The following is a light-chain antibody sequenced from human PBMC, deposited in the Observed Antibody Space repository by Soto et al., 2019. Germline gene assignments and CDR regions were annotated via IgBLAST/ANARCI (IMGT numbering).Light chain of an antibody. J-gene: IGKJ1*01. CDR1: QSISSW. Sequence: DVRMTQSPSTLSASVGDRVTITCRASQSISSWLAWYQQKPGKAPKLLIYKASSLESGVPSRFSGSGSGTEFTLTISSLQPDDFATYYCQHYNSYSVAFGPGTKVDIK. V-gene: IGKV1-5*03. CDR2: KAS. CDR3: QHYNSYSVA.